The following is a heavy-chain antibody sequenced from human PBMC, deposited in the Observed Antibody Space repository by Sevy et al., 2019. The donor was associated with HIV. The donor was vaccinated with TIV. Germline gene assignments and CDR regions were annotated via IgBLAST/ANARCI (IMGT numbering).Heavy chain of an antibody. D-gene: IGHD2-15*01. CDR2: IKGDGSEI. Sequence: GGSLRLSCAASGFTFSYYRMSWVRQAPGKGLEWVANIKGDGSEIYYVDSVKGRFTSSRDNAKNSLFLEMNSLGAEDTAVYYCARDPGGRDWFDPWGQGTLVTVSS. J-gene: IGHJ5*02. CDR1: GFTFSYYR. V-gene: IGHV3-7*03. CDR3: ARDPGGRDWFDP.